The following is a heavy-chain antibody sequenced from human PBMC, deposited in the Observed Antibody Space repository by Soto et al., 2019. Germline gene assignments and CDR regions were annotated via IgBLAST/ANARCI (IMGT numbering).Heavy chain of an antibody. CDR3: AKGSNDHSGYGGII. CDR2: ISSDGSNK. Sequence: PGGSLRLSCAASGFSFSRYGMHWVRQAPGKGLEWVAEISSDGSNKNYADSVKGRFTISRDISKDTLYLQMNSLRAEDTAVYYCAKGSNDHSGYGGIIWGQGTLVTVSS. D-gene: IGHD5-12*01. CDR1: GFSFSRYG. V-gene: IGHV3-30*18. J-gene: IGHJ4*02.